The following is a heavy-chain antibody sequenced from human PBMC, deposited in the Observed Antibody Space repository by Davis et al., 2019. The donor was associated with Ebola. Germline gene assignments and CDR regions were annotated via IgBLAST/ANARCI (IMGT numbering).Heavy chain of an antibody. V-gene: IGHV3-30*02. CDR1: GFTFSSFG. J-gene: IGHJ2*01. Sequence: GGSLRLSCAASGFTFSSFGMHWVRQAPGKGLEWVAFIRYDGSNEYYADSVKGRFTISRDNSRNTLYLQMNSLRAEDTAVYYCAKDRTTVTHYWYFDLWGRGTLVTVSS. CDR2: IRYDGSNE. D-gene: IGHD4-17*01. CDR3: AKDRTTVTHYWYFDL.